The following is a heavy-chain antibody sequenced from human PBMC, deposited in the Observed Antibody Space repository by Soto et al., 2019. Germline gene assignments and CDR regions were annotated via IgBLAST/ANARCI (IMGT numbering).Heavy chain of an antibody. V-gene: IGHV1-18*01. CDR3: VRDAWQQYTGDV. CDR1: GYTFVSHG. D-gene: IGHD2-21*01. J-gene: IGHJ4*02. CDR2: ISADNDNG. Sequence: ASVKVSCKASGYTFVSHGISWVRQAPGQVFEWMGWISADNDNGNSAQKFQDRVTMTIETSTNTAYMELRNLTSEDTALYYCVRDAWQQYTGDVWCQGNLLTVSS.